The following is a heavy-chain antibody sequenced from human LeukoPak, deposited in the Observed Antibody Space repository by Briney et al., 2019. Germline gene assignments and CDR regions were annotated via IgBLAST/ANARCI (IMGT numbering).Heavy chain of an antibody. CDR3: ARLPGTNAY. Sequence: PSETLSLTCGVSGGSFSGYYWSWIRQPPGKGLEWIGEINHNGITNYDPSLKSRVTISADTSKKQFSLRLNAVTVADTAIYYCARLPGTNAYWGQGTLVTVSS. J-gene: IGHJ4*02. D-gene: IGHD6-13*01. CDR2: INHNGIT. V-gene: IGHV4-34*01. CDR1: GGSFSGYY.